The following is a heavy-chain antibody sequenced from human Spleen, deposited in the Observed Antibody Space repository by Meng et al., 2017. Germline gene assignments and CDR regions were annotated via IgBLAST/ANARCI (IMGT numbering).Heavy chain of an antibody. Sequence: QVHLLQSGPEVKKPGASVRVSCKASAYAFDSYGISWVRQAPGQGLEWMGWFVNYRDTYPAPKFRHRVTMTTDTLTNTVFMELRSLTPDDTAVYYCVKGTPGRSYCDYWGQGTLVTVSS. V-gene: IGHV1-18*01. J-gene: IGHJ4*02. CDR1: AYAFDSYG. CDR2: FVNYRDT. CDR3: VKGTPGRSYCDY. D-gene: IGHD3-10*01.